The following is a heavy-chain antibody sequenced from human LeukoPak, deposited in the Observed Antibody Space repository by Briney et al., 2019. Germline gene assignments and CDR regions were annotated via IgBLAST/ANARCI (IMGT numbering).Heavy chain of an antibody. CDR1: GVTFSNSG. V-gene: IGHV1-69*04. J-gene: IGHJ5*02. CDR2: IIPVLKEA. CDR3: ARDQLELGTHWFDP. D-gene: IGHD1-1*01. Sequence: ASVRVSCKASGVTFSNSGITWVRQAPGQGLEWMGRIIPVLKEAQYAQNFQGKVTITADKSTSTAYMELHSLTSEDTAVYYCARDQLELGTHWFDPWGQGTLVTVSS.